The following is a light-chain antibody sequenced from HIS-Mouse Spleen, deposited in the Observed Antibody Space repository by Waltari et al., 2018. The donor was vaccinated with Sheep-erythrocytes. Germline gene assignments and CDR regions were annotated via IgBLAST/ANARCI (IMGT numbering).Light chain of an antibody. CDR1: SSDVGSYKL. V-gene: IGLV2-23*01. J-gene: IGLJ2*01. CDR2: EGS. CDR3: CSYAGSSTLV. Sequence: QSALTQPASVSGSPGQSITISCTGTSSDVGSYKLVSWYQQHPGKAPKLMIYEGSKRPSGVSNCFSGSKSGHTASLTISGLQAEDEADYYCCSYAGSSTLVFGGGTKLTVL.